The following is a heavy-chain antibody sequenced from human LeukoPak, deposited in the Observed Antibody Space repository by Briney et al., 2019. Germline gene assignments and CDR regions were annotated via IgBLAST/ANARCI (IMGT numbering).Heavy chain of an antibody. Sequence: SETLSLTCTVSGGSISSSSYYWGWIRQPPGKGLEWIGSIYYSGSTYYNPSLKSRVTISVDTSKNQFSLKLSSVTAADTAVYYCARGKAYYYDSSGYCDAFDIWGQGTMVTVSS. CDR3: ARGKAYYYDSSGYCDAFDI. D-gene: IGHD3-22*01. J-gene: IGHJ3*02. V-gene: IGHV4-39*07. CDR1: GGSISSSSYY. CDR2: IYYSGST.